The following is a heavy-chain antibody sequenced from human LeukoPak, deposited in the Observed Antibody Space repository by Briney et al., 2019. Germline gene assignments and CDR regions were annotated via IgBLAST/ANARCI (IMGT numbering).Heavy chain of an antibody. CDR2: INPNSGGT. CDR1: GYTFTGYY. V-gene: IGHV1-2*06. CDR3: ARRWGCVDGISSFDY. Sequence: ASVKVSRKASGYTFTGYYMHWVRQAPGQGLEWMGRINPNSGGTNYAQKFQGRVTMTRDTSISTAYMELSRLRSDDTAVYYCARRWGCVDGISSFDYWGQGTLVTVSS. J-gene: IGHJ4*02. D-gene: IGHD3-16*01.